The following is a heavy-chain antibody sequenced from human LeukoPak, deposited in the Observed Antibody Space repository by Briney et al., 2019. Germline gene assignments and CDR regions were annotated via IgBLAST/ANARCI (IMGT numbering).Heavy chain of an antibody. CDR1: GFTFSNAR. D-gene: IGHD4-11*01. CDR3: TTDRSVSGGWYYYYYMDV. Sequence: GGSLRLSCAASGFTFSNARMSWVRQAPGKGLEWVGRIKSKTDGGTTDYAAPVKGRFTISRDDSKNTLYLQMNSLKTEDTAVYYCTTDRSVSGGWYYYYYMDVWGKGTTVTVSS. V-gene: IGHV3-15*01. J-gene: IGHJ6*03. CDR2: IKSKTDGGTT.